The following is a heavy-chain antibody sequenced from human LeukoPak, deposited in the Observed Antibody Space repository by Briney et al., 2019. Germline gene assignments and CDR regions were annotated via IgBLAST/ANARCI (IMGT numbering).Heavy chain of an antibody. V-gene: IGHV1-8*01. CDR1: GYTFTSYD. CDR2: MNPNSGNT. J-gene: IGHJ2*01. CDR3: ARGYYDGSGYYFDWYFDL. D-gene: IGHD3-22*01. Sequence: ASVKVSCKASGYTFTSYDINWVRQATGQGLEWMGWMNPNSGNTGYAQKFQGRVTMTRNTSISTAYMELSSLRSEDTAVYYCARGYYDGSGYYFDWYFDLWGRGTLVTVSS.